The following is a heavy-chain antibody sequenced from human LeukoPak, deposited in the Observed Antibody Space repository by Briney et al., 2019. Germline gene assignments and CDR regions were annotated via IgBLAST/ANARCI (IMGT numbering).Heavy chain of an antibody. V-gene: IGHV1-2*02. CDR3: ASRDGYNFDYFDY. J-gene: IGHJ4*02. D-gene: IGHD5-24*01. Sequence: ASVKVSCKXSGYTFTGNYMHWVRQAPGQGLEWMGWINPNSGGTNYAQKFQGRVTMTRDTSISTAYMELSSLRSEDTAVYYCASRDGYNFDYFDYWGQGTLVTVSS. CDR1: GYTFTGNY. CDR2: INPNSGGT.